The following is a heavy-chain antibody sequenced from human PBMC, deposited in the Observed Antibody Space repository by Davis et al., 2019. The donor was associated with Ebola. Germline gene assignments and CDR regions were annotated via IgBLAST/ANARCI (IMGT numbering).Heavy chain of an antibody. CDR1: GYTFTSYL. Sequence: GSLSLSCKGSGYTFTSYLIGRVRHMPGKGLEWMGIIYPGDSDTRYSPSFQGQVTISADKSISTAYLQWSSLKASDTAMYYCARLWASRDGYKIGDYWGQGTLVTVSS. J-gene: IGHJ4*02. D-gene: IGHD5-24*01. CDR3: ARLWASRDGYKIGDY. CDR2: IYPGDSDT. V-gene: IGHV5-51*01.